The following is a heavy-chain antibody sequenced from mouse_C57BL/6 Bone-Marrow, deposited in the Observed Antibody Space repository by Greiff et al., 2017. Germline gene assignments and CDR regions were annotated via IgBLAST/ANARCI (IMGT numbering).Heavy chain of an antibody. CDR1: GFTFSDYG. Sequence: EVKLVESGGGLVKPGGSLKLSCAASGFTFSDYGMHWVRQAPEKGLEWVAYISSGSSTIYYADTVKGRFTISRDNAKNTLFLQMTSLRSEDTAMYYCARTVLLYAMDYWGQGTSVTVSS. V-gene: IGHV5-17*01. D-gene: IGHD1-1*01. CDR2: ISSGSSTI. CDR3: ARTVLLYAMDY. J-gene: IGHJ4*01.